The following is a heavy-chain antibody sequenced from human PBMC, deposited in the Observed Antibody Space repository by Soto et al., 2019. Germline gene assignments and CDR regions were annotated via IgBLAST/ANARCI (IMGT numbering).Heavy chain of an antibody. CDR1: GASISSSSW. CDR3: ARGRGEFDA. J-gene: IGHJ5*02. CDR2: FYQSGST. D-gene: IGHD2-21*01. Sequence: SETLSLTCAVSGASISSSSWWSWVRQPPGKGLEWIGDFYQSGSTNYNPSLKSRVSISVDKSKNQFSLKLSSVTAADTAVYYCARGRGEFDAWGQGTPVTVSS. V-gene: IGHV4-4*02.